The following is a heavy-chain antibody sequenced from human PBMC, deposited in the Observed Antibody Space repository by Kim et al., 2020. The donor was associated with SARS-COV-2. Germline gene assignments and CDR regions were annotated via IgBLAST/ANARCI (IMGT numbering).Heavy chain of an antibody. CDR3: ARDGRESGHDLSFDY. CDR1: GYTFTGYY. J-gene: IGHJ4*02. CDR2: INPKSGDT. D-gene: IGHD5-12*01. Sequence: ASVKVSCKASGYTFTGYYMHWVRQAPGQGLEWMGWINPKSGDTNYAQKFQGRVTMTRDTSITTAYMDLSSLRSDDTAVFYCARDGRESGHDLSFDYWGQGTLVTVSS. V-gene: IGHV1-2*02.